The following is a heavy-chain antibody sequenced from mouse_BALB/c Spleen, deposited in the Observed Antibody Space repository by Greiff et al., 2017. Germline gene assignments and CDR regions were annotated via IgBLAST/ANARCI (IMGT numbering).Heavy chain of an antibody. J-gene: IGHJ2*01. D-gene: IGHD4-1*02. CDR2: INSNGGST. CDR3: AKATGTFAY. V-gene: IGHV5-6-3*01. Sequence: EVKLMESGGGLVQPGGSLKLSCAVSGFTFSSYGMSWVRQTPDKRLELVATINSNGGSTYYPDSVKGRFTISRDNAKNTLYLQMSSLKSEDTDMYYGAKATGTFAYWGQGTTLTVSA. CDR1: GFTFSSYG.